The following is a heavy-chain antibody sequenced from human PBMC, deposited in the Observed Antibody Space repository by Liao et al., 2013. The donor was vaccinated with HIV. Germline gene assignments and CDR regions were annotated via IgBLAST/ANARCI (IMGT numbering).Heavy chain of an antibody. D-gene: IGHD2-21*02. CDR3: AREVTQGWFDP. J-gene: IGHJ5*02. CDR2: SLQWEY. Sequence: QVQLQQWGAGLLKPSETLSLTCDVYGGSFRNYYWAWIRQPPGSGLEWIGRHSLQWEYLLQHVPQGSSRHVKDASRNEIYLDLTSLTAADTAVYFCAREVTQGWFDPWGRRNPTSPSRQ. V-gene: IGHV4-34*01. CDR1: GGSFRNYY.